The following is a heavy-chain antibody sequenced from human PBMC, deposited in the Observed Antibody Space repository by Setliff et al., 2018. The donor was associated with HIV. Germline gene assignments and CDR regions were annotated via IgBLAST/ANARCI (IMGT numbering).Heavy chain of an antibody. CDR1: GFTFGDYV. V-gene: IGHV3-49*04. CDR3: TRVSAYAYCDY. CDR2: IRIKAYGGTT. D-gene: IGHD5-12*01. J-gene: IGHJ4*02. Sequence: PGGSLRLSCTASGFTFGDYVMSWVRQAPGKGLEWVGFIRIKAYGGTTEYAASVKGRFTISRDDSKSIAYLQMNSLKAEDTAVYYCTRVSAYAYCDYWGRGTLVTVSS.